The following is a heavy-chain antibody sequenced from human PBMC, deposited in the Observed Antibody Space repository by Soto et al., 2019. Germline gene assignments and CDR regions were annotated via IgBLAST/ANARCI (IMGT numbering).Heavy chain of an antibody. CDR3: TRDGDGRMTTNPYYYYGMDV. D-gene: IGHD2-21*02. J-gene: IGHJ6*02. Sequence: SETLSLTFTVSGGSISGYYLSWIRQPPGKGLEGIGNVYYRGGAKYNPSVKRRVSISVDTSKNLFSLNLSTVTAADTAVYYCTRDGDGRMTTNPYYYYGMDVWGPGITVTVSS. CDR1: GGSISGYY. CDR2: VYYRGGA. V-gene: IGHV4-59*01.